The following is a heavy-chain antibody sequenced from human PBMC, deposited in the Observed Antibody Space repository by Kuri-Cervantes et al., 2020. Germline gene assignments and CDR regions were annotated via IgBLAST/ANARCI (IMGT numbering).Heavy chain of an antibody. Sequence: GESLKISCTASGFTFSSYWMSWVRQAPGKGLEWVANIKQDGSEKYFVDSVKGRFTISRDNAKSSLYLQMNSLRAEDTAVYYCTTDSYFSVWGQGTMVTVSS. CDR1: GFTFSSYW. D-gene: IGHD2/OR15-2a*01. J-gene: IGHJ3*01. V-gene: IGHV3-7*01. CDR3: TTDSYFSV. CDR2: IKQDGSEK.